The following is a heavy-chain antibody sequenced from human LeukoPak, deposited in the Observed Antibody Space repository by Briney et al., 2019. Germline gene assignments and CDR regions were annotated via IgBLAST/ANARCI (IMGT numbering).Heavy chain of an antibody. Sequence: PSETLSLTCAVYGGSFSGYYWSWIRQPPGKGLEWIGYIYYSGSTNYNPSLKSRVTISVDTSKNQFSLKLSSVTAADTAVYYCARHGGGNSVHGYYYYGMDVWGQGTTVTVSS. V-gene: IGHV4-59*08. CDR2: IYYSGST. D-gene: IGHD4-23*01. CDR1: GGSFSGYY. J-gene: IGHJ6*02. CDR3: ARHGGGNSVHGYYYYGMDV.